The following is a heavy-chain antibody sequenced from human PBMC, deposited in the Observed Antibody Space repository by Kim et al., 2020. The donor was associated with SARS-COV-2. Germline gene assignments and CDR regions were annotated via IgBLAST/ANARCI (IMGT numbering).Heavy chain of an antibody. Sequence: GGSLILSCAASGFTFSSYDMHWVRQAPGKGLEWVAVISYDGSNKYYADSVKGRFTISRDNSKNTLYLQMNSLRAEDTAVYYCAKDDSSSWYNSYFQHWGQGTLVTVSS. CDR3: AKDDSSSWYNSYFQH. CDR1: GFTFSSYD. V-gene: IGHV3-30*18. D-gene: IGHD6-13*01. J-gene: IGHJ1*01. CDR2: ISYDGSNK.